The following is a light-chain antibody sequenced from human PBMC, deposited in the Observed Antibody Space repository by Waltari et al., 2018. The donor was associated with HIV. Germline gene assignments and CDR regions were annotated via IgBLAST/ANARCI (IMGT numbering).Light chain of an antibody. Sequence: DIQMTQSPFTLSASVGDRVTISCRASQSISPWLAWYQQKPGKAPKRLIYKASSLESGVPSRFSGSGSGAEFTLTISSLQPDDFATYYCQQYHTYSWTFGQGTKVEIK. CDR3: QQYHTYSWT. CDR2: KAS. CDR1: QSISPW. J-gene: IGKJ1*01. V-gene: IGKV1-5*03.